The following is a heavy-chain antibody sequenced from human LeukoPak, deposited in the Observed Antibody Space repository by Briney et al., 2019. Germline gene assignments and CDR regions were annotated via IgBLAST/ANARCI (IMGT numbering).Heavy chain of an antibody. J-gene: IGHJ6*03. V-gene: IGHV3-48*03. Sequence: GGSLRLSCAASGFTFSSYEMNWVRQAPGKGLEWVSYISSSGSTIYYADSVKGRFTISRDNAKNSLYLQMNSLRTEDTALYYCAKGATMVRGVTGYYYMDVWGKGTTVTVSS. CDR2: ISSSGSTI. D-gene: IGHD3-10*01. CDR3: AKGATMVRGVTGYYYMDV. CDR1: GFTFSSYE.